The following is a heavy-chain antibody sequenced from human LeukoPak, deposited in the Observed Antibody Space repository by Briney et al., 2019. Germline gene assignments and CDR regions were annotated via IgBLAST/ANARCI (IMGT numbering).Heavy chain of an antibody. D-gene: IGHD6-13*01. V-gene: IGHV3-30-3*02. Sequence: GGSLRLSRAASQFTFSSYAMHWVRQAPGKGLEWVAVISDDGSNKDYADSVNGRFTISRDNSKNTLYLQMNSLRAEDTAVYHCAKTASSSWGFFDYWGQGTLVTVSS. CDR1: QFTFSSYA. CDR3: AKTASSSWGFFDY. J-gene: IGHJ4*02. CDR2: ISDDGSNK.